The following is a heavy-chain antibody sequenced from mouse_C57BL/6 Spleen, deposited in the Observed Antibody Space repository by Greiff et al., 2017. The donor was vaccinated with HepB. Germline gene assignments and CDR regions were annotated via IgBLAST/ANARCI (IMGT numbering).Heavy chain of an antibody. V-gene: IGHV5-4*03. D-gene: IGHD1-1*01. CDR2: ISDGGSYT. J-gene: IGHJ3*01. CDR1: GFTFSSYA. CDR3: ARSTTVVGPGFAY. Sequence: DVMLVESGGGLVKPGGSLKLSCAASGFTFSSYAMSWVRQTPEKRLEWVATISDGGSYTYYPDNVKGRFTISRDNAKNNLYLQMSHLKSEDTAMYYCARSTTVVGPGFAYWGQGTLVTVSA.